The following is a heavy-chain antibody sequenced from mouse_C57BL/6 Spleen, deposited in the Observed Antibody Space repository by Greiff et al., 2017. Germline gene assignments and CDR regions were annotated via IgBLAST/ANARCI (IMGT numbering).Heavy chain of an antibody. Sequence: VQLKQPGAELVKPGASVKLSCKASGYTFTSYWMHWVKQRPGQGLEWIGMIHPNSGSTNYNEKFKSKATLTVDKSSSTAYMQLSSLTSEDSAVYYCAREKDYAWFADWGQGTLVTVSA. V-gene: IGHV1-64*01. D-gene: IGHD2-4*01. CDR3: AREKDYAWFAD. CDR1: GYTFTSYW. CDR2: IHPNSGST. J-gene: IGHJ3*01.